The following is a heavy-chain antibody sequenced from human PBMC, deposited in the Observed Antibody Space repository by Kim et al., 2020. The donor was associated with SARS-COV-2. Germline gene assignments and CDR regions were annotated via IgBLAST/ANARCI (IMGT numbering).Heavy chain of an antibody. CDR2: INAGNGNT. CDR1: GYTFTSYA. D-gene: IGHD3-22*01. Sequence: ASVKVSCKASGYTFTSYAMHWVRQAPGQRLEWMGWINAGNGNTKYSQKFQGRVTITRDTSASTAYMELSSLRSEDTAVYYCVRSAMIVVVTDYYGMDVWGQGTTVTVSS. J-gene: IGHJ6*02. CDR3: VRSAMIVVVTDYYGMDV. V-gene: IGHV1-3*01.